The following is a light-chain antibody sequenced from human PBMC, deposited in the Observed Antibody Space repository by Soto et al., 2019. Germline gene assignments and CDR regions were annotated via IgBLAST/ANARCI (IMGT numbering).Light chain of an antibody. J-gene: IGKJ1*01. V-gene: IGKV1-5*03. CDR1: QGISSW. CDR3: QQFHSFSPT. Sequence: DIQMTQSPSTLSASVGDRVTITCRASQGISSWLAWYQQKPGKAPKLLIYKASSLESGVPSRFSGSGSGTEFTLTISSLQPDDFATYYCQQFHSFSPTFGQGTKVDIK. CDR2: KAS.